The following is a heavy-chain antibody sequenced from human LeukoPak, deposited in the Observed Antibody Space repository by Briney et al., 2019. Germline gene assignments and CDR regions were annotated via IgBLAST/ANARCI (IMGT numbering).Heavy chain of an antibody. CDR3: ASGSFDFWSGYYLDY. J-gene: IGHJ4*02. Sequence: VSVKVSCKASGYTFTSYDINWVRQATGQGLEWMGWMNPNSGNTGYAQKFQGRVTITRNTSISTAYMELSSLRSEDTAVYYCASGSFDFWSGYYLDYWGQGTLVTVSS. CDR2: MNPNSGNT. CDR1: GYTFTSYD. V-gene: IGHV1-8*03. D-gene: IGHD3-3*01.